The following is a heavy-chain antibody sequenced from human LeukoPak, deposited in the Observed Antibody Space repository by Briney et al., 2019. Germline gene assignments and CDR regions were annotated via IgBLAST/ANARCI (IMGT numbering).Heavy chain of an antibody. D-gene: IGHD3-22*01. Sequence: SGGSLRLSCAASGFTFSSYAMSWVRQAPGKGLEWVSAISCSGGSTYYADSVKGRFTISRDNSKNTLYLQMNSLRAEDTAVYYCAKVGITYYYDSSGYYWDYWGQGTLVTVSS. CDR1: GFTFSSYA. CDR3: AKVGITYYYDSSGYYWDY. J-gene: IGHJ4*02. CDR2: ISCSGGST. V-gene: IGHV3-23*01.